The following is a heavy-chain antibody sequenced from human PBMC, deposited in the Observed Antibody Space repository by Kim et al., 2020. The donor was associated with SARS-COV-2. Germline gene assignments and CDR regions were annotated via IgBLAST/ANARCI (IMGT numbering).Heavy chain of an antibody. CDR1: GFTFSSYA. CDR3: AKAGEGFGELLHYFDY. D-gene: IGHD3-10*01. V-gene: IGHV3-23*01. J-gene: IGHJ4*02. CDR2: ISGSGGST. Sequence: GGSLRLSCAASGFTFSSYAMSWVRQAPGKGLEWVSAISGSGGSTYYADSVKGRFTISRDNSKNTLYLQMNSLRAEDTAVYYCAKAGEGFGELLHYFDYWGQGTLVTVSS.